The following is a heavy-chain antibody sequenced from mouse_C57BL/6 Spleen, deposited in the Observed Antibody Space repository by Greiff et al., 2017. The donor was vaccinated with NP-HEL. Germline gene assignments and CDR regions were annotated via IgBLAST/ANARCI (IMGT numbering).Heavy chain of an antibody. J-gene: IGHJ3*01. Sequence: EVMLVESGGGLVKPGGSLKLSCAASGFTFSDYGMHWVRQAPEKGLEWVAYISSGSSTIYYADTVKGRFTISRDNTKNTLFLQMTSLGYEDAAMYYCARLLQGFAYWGQGTLVTVSA. CDR3: ARLLQGFAY. CDR2: ISSGSSTI. V-gene: IGHV5-17*01. CDR1: GFTFSDYG.